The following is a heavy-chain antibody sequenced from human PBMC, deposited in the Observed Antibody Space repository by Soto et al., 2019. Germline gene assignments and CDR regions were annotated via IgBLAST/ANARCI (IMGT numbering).Heavy chain of an antibody. CDR1: AGSIRSGAYY. CDR2: IAHSGSA. D-gene: IGHD7-27*01. J-gene: IGHJ4*02. CDR3: AGELGTFYFDH. V-gene: IGHV4-30-4*01. Sequence: QVQLQESGPGLVKPSQTLSLTCTVSAGSIRSGAYYWTWIRQPPGKGLEWIGYIAHSGSAYYNPSLKSRATISIDTSNNQFSLKMTSVTAADTAVYYCAGELGTFYFDHWGQGTLVTVSS.